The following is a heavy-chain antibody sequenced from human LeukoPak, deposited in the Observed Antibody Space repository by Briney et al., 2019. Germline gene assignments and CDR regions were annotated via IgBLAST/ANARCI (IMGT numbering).Heavy chain of an antibody. V-gene: IGHV4-39*07. D-gene: IGHD6-19*01. CDR1: GGSISSSSYY. J-gene: IGHJ4*02. CDR2: IYYSVST. Sequence: PSETLSLTCTVSGGSISSSSYYWGWIRQPPGKGLEWIGRIYYSVSTYYNPSLKSRVTISVDTSKNQFSLKLSSVTAADTAVYYCARVGLGWYTCVPLFDYWGQGTLVTVSS. CDR3: ARVGLGWYTCVPLFDY.